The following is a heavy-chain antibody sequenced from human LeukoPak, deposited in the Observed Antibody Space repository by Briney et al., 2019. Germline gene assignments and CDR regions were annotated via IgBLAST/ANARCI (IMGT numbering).Heavy chain of an antibody. J-gene: IGHJ4*02. V-gene: IGHV3-30-3*01. Sequence: GGSLRLSCAASGFTFGDYAMHWVRQAAGRAPEWVAVIAHDGDTKYYADSVKGRFTISRDNSRNMLYLQMSSLRVDDTAMYYCARDPIKGAPDYFDYWGQGTPVTVSS. D-gene: IGHD1-14*01. CDR1: GFTFGDYA. CDR2: IAHDGDTK. CDR3: ARDPIKGAPDYFDY.